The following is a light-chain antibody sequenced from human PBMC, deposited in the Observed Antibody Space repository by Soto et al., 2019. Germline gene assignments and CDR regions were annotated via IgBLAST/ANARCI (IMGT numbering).Light chain of an antibody. J-gene: IGLJ1*01. CDR2: EVS. CDR3: SSYTSSSTLV. Sequence: QSVLTQPPSVSGSPGQSVTLSCTGTSSDVGSYNRVSWYQQPPGTAPKLMIYEVSNRPSGVPDRFSGSKSGNTASLTISGLQAEDEADYYCSSYTSSSTLVFGTGTKLTVL. CDR1: SSDVGSYNR. V-gene: IGLV2-18*02.